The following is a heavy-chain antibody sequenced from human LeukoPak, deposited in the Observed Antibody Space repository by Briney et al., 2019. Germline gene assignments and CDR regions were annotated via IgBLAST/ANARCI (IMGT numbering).Heavy chain of an antibody. CDR1: GGSISSSSYY. J-gene: IGHJ5*02. CDR3: ARHRRMGPFDP. CDR2: IYYSGST. Sequence: SETLSLTCTVSGGSISSSSYYWGWIRQPPGKGLEWIGSIYYSGSTYYNPSLKSRVTISVDTSKNQFSLKLSSVTAADTAVYYCARHRRMGPFDPWGQGTLVTVSS. V-gene: IGHV4-39*01. D-gene: IGHD2-15*01.